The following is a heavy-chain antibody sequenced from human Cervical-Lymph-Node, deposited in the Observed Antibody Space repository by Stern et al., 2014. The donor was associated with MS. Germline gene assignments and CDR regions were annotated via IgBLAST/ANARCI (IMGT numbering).Heavy chain of an antibody. CDR2: ISSSSSTI. D-gene: IGHD5-18*01. CDR3: AREESYGPPNFDY. J-gene: IGHJ4*02. V-gene: IGHV3-48*02. Sequence: VQLVESGGGLVQPGGSLRLSCAASGFTFSSYSMNWVRQATGKGLEWVSYISSSSSTIYYADSVKGRFTISRDNAKNSLYLQMNSLRDEDTAVYYCAREESYGPPNFDYWGQGTLVTVSS. CDR1: GFTFSSYS.